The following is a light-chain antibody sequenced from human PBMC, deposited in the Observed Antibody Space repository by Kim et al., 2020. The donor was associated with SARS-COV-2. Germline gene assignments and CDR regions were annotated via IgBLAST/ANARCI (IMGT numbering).Light chain of an antibody. CDR3: QQYKTWYT. J-gene: IGKJ2*01. V-gene: IGKV3-15*01. CDR2: GAS. Sequence: EIVMTQSPATLSVSPGERATLSCRASQSVSSNLAWYQQKPGQAPRLLIYGASTRATGIPARFSGSGSGTEFTLTISSLQSEDFAVYYCQQYKTWYTFGQGTKLEI. CDR1: QSVSSN.